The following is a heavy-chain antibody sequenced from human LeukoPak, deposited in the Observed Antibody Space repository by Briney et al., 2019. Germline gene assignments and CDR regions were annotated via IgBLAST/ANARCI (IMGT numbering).Heavy chain of an antibody. CDR3: ARAERYFDWLLYYFDY. CDR2: MNPNSGNT. Sequence: ASVTVSCKASGYTFTSYDINWVRQATGQGLEWMGWMNPNSGNTGYAQKFQGRVTMTRNTSISTAYMELSSLRSEDTAVYYCARAERYFDWLLYYFDYWGQGTLVTVSS. D-gene: IGHD3-9*01. V-gene: IGHV1-8*01. J-gene: IGHJ4*02. CDR1: GYTFTSYD.